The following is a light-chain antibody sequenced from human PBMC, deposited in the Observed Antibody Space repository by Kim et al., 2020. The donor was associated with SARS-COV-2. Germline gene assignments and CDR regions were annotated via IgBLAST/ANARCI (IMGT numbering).Light chain of an antibody. V-gene: IGLV3-21*03. J-gene: IGLJ2*01. CDR3: QVWDTSRVV. Sequence: SYELTEPPSVSVAPGKTARITCGGNNIRSKSVQWYQQKPGQAPVVVVYNDSDRPSGIPERFSGSNSGNTANLTISRVEAGDEADYYCQVWDTSRVVFGGGTQLTVL. CDR2: NDS. CDR1: NIRSKS.